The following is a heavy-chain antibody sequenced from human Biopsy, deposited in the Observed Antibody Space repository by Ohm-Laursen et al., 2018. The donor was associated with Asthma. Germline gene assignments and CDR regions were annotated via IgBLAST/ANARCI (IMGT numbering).Heavy chain of an antibody. Sequence: CSARVSCKFLVATFNTYVTGWGRQAPGQGPRWMGGIKSDFGTTTYPQKFQDRVTITADDSTSTVYMELSSLRSEDTAVYYCARKAGSCISRTCYSLDFWGQGTLVSVSS. CDR3: ARKAGSCISRTCYSLDF. V-gene: IGHV1-69*01. CDR2: IKSDFGTT. J-gene: IGHJ4*02. D-gene: IGHD2-2*01. CDR1: VATFNTYV.